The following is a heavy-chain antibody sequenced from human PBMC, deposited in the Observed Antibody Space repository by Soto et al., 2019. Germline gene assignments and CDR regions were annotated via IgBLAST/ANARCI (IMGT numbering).Heavy chain of an antibody. J-gene: IGHJ5*02. CDR2: SKSDGSDT. V-gene: IGHV3-74*03. CDR1: GFTLTNYW. CDR3: ARDRPDALQITYQPRFDL. D-gene: IGHD2-2*01. Sequence: DVQLVESGGGLVQPGGSLRLSCAASGFTLTNYWMHWVRQSPGRGLMWVARSKSDGSDTLYPDSVRCRFTISRDNAKNTVYLQRSSLRADDAAVYYCARDRPDALQITYQPRFDLWGQGTLVTFSS.